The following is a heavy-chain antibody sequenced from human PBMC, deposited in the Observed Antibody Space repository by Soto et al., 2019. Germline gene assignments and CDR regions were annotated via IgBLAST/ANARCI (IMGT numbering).Heavy chain of an antibody. CDR2: ISYDGSNK. CDR1: GFTFSSYG. Sequence: GGSLRLSCAASGFTFSSYGMHWVRQAPGKGLEWVAVISYDGSNKYYADSVKGRFTISRDNSKNTLYLQMNSLRAEDTAVYYCAKDTYYDYVWGGDYYYRMDVWGQGTTVTVSS. J-gene: IGHJ6*02. V-gene: IGHV3-30*18. CDR3: AKDTYYDYVWGGDYYYRMDV. D-gene: IGHD3-16*01.